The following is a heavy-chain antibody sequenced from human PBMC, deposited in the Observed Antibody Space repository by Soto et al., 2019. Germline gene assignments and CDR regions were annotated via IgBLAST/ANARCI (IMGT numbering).Heavy chain of an antibody. CDR3: STRSGSGYYYYYGMDV. CDR1: GVTFSNYA. V-gene: IGHV3-23*01. Sequence: GGSLRLSCTVSGVTFSNYAVNWVRQAPGKGLEWVSSLSGSGGTTYYADSVKGRFIISRDNSKNTLYLQMNSLRAEDTAVYYCSTRSGSGYYYYYGMDVWGQGTTVTVSS. CDR2: LSGSGGTT. D-gene: IGHD6-25*01. J-gene: IGHJ6*02.